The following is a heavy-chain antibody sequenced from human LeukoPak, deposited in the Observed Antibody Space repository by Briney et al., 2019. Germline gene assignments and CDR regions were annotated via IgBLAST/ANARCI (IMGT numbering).Heavy chain of an antibody. D-gene: IGHD1-26*01. V-gene: IGHV1-46*01. CDR1: EYTFTNYY. J-gene: IGHJ4*02. Sequence: ASVKVSCKASEYTFTNYYMHWVRQAPGQGLEWMGVSNPSGGRTTYAQKFQDRVTMTRDTSTSTVHMELSSLRTEDTAVYYCTRELGGSYFDYWGQGTLVTVYS. CDR2: SNPSGGRT. CDR3: TRELGGSYFDY.